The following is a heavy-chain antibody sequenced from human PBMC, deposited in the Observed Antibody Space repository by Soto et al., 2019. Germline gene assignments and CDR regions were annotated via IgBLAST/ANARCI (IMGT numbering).Heavy chain of an antibody. J-gene: IGHJ3*02. CDR2: IYPSDSYT. V-gene: IGHV5-10-1*01. D-gene: IGHD3-3*01. CDR3: ARQAIFGVIIIAFDI. Sequence: PGESLKISCKGSGYSFSSYWITWVRQMPGKGLEWMGSIYPSDSYTNYSPSFQGHVTISADKSISTSYLQWSSLQASYTAMYYCARQAIFGVIIIAFDIWGQGTMVTVSS. CDR1: GYSFSSYW.